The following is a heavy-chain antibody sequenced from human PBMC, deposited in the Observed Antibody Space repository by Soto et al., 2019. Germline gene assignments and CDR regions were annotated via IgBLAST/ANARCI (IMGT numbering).Heavy chain of an antibody. CDR3: AKVGHDFWSGYYPFDY. J-gene: IGHJ4*02. Sequence: GGSLRLSCAASGFTFSSYGMHWVRQAPGKGLEWVAVISYDGSNKYYADSVKGRFTIPRDNSKNTLYLQMNSLRAEDTAVYYCAKVGHDFWSGYYPFDYWGQGTLVTVS. V-gene: IGHV3-30*18. CDR2: ISYDGSNK. CDR1: GFTFSSYG. D-gene: IGHD3-3*01.